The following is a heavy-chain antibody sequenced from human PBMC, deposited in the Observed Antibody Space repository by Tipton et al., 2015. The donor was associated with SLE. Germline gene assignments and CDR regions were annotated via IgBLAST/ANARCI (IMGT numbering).Heavy chain of an antibody. J-gene: IGHJ4*02. CDR1: GFTFDDYA. D-gene: IGHD3-16*01. CDR3: ATTRLVGPSDH. CDR2: ITWNGGTM. Sequence: SLRLSCAASGFTFDDYAMNWVRQAPGKGLEWVSGITWNGGTMFYADSVKGRFTISRDNAKNSLYLEMNSLRVEDTAVYYCATTRLVGPSDHWGQGTLVTVSS. V-gene: IGHV3-9*01.